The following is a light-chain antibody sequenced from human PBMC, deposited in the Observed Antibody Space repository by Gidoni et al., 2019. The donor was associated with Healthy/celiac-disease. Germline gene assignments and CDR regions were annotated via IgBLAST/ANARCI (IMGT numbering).Light chain of an antibody. J-gene: IGLJ2*01. Sequence: SFELTQPPSVAVSPGQTARITCSGDVRTRSYVRWFQQKPGQAPILVIYKDSERPTGIPERFSGSTSGTTVTLTISAAQVEDEADYYCSSAAAKSLVFGGGTKLT. CDR1: VRTRSY. CDR2: KDS. CDR3: SSAAAKSLV. V-gene: IGLV3-27*01.